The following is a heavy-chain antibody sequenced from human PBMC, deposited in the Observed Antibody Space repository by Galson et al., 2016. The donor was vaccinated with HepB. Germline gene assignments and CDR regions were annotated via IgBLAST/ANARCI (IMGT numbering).Heavy chain of an antibody. CDR1: GDSISTNNW. Sequence: SETLSLTCAVSGDSISTNNWWSWVRQPPGKGLEWIGEIYHSGITHYNPSPKSRVTISVDKSKNQFSLSLTSLTAADTAVYYCAKRITIFGGVTVAWFDPWGQGTLVTVPS. V-gene: IGHV4-4*02. J-gene: IGHJ5*02. CDR3: AKRITIFGGVTVAWFDP. D-gene: IGHD3-3*01. CDR2: IYHSGIT.